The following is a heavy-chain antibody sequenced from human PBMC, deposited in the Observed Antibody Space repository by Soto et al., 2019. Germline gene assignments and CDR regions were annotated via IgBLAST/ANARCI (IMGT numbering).Heavy chain of an antibody. J-gene: IGHJ4*02. D-gene: IGHD6-19*01. CDR3: AMIDYSSGSYY. Sequence: QVQLVQSGAEVKKPGSSVKVSCKASGGTFSSYPLSWVRQAPGQGLEWMGGIIPIFGTTKYAKKFQGRVTIIADESTTTAYIELSSLRSEDTAVYYCAMIDYSSGSYYWGQGTLCTVSS. V-gene: IGHV1-69*01. CDR1: GGTFSSYP. CDR2: IIPIFGTT.